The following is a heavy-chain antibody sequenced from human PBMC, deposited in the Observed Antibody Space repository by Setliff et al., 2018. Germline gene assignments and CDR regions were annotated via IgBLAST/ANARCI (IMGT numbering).Heavy chain of an antibody. CDR1: RGTFSSYG. CDR2: IIPIFGTT. CDR3: ARESVVVVTTTNYYYYIDV. D-gene: IGHD2-21*02. J-gene: IGHJ6*03. V-gene: IGHV1-69*05. Sequence: GASVKVSCKASRGTFSSYGITWVRQAPGQGLEWMGGIIPIFGTTTYAQKFLGRVTITTDESSSTGYMELSSLRSEDTAVYFCARESVVVVTTTNYYYYIDVWGEGTTVTVSS.